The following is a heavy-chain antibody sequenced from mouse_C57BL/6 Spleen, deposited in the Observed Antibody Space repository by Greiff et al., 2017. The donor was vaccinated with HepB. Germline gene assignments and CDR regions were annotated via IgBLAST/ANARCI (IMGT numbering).Heavy chain of an antibody. CDR1: GYTFTSYW. V-gene: IGHV1-72*01. CDR2: IDPNSGGT. Sequence: QVQLQQSGAELVKPGASVKLSCKASGYTFTSYWMHWVKQRPGRGLEWIGRIDPNSGGTKYNEKFKSKATLTVDKPSSTAYMQLSSLTSEDSAVYYCAPSTVVATDYAMDYWGQGTSVTVSS. CDR3: APSTVVATDYAMDY. D-gene: IGHD1-1*01. J-gene: IGHJ4*01.